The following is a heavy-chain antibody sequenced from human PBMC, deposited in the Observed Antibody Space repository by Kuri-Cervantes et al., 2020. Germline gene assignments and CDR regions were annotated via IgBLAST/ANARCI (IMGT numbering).Heavy chain of an antibody. CDR3: ARAAIAVAGRGEGIDY. D-gene: IGHD6-19*01. CDR2: IYTRGST. J-gene: IGHJ4*02. Sequence: SETLSLTCSLSGGPVNSGSYYWSWIRQPPGKGLEWIGYIYTRGSTNYDPSLKSRVTISADTSRNQFSLKLNSVTAADTAVYFCARAAIAVAGRGEGIDYWGQGTLVTVSS. V-gene: IGHV4-61*01. CDR1: GGPVNSGSYY.